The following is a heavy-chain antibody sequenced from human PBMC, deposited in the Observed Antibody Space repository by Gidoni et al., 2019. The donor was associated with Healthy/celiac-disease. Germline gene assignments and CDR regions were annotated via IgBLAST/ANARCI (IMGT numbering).Heavy chain of an antibody. CDR2: TTPSDGST. V-gene: IGHV1-46*01. J-gene: IGHJ4*02. CDR1: GYPFPSYY. CDR3: ARGGRRMDSSFDY. Sequence: QVQLVQSGAEVKKPGASVKVSCKASGYPFPSYYMHWVRPAPGQGLEWMGITTPSDGSTSYAQKCQGRVTMTRDTSTSTVYMELSSLRSEDTAVYYCARGGRRMDSSFDYWGQGTLVTVSS. D-gene: IGHD2-15*01.